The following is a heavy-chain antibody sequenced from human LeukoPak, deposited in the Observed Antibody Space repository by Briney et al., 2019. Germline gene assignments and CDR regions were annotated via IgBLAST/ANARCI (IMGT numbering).Heavy chain of an antibody. D-gene: IGHD3-10*01. J-gene: IGHJ4*02. Sequence: GASVKVSCKASGYTFTSYYMHWVRQAPGQGLGWMGIINPSGGSTSYAQKFQGRVTMTRDTSTSTVYMELSTLTSDYTAVYCCAREDGGFGEPNFDYWGQGTLVTVSS. V-gene: IGHV1-46*01. CDR2: INPSGGST. CDR1: GYTFTSYY. CDR3: AREDGGFGEPNFDY.